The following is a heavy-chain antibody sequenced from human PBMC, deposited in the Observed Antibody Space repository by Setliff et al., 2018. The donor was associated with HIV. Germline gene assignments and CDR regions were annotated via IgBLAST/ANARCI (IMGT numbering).Heavy chain of an antibody. CDR1: GFTFDRFW. CDR2: VNRDGSST. D-gene: IGHD5-12*01. J-gene: IGHJ4*02. Sequence: GGSLRLSCAASGFTFDRFWMHWVRQAPGKGLVWVSRVNRDGSSTTYADSVKDRFTISRDNAKNTLYLQMNSLRAEDTGVYYCHSGYDSEEQSYFDYWGQGALVTVSS. V-gene: IGHV3-74*01. CDR3: HSGYDSEEQSYFDY.